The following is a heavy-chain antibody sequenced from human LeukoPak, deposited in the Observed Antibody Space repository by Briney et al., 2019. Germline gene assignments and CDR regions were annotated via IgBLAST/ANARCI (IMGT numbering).Heavy chain of an antibody. J-gene: IGHJ4*02. CDR3: ARDVGATAVDY. CDR1: GFTFSSYS. D-gene: IGHD1-26*01. Sequence: SGGSLRLSCAASGFTFSSYSMNWVRQAPGKGLEWVSYISSSSSTIYYADSVKGRFTISRDNAKNSLYLQMNSLRAEDTAVYYCARDVGATAVDYWGQGTLVTVSS. CDR2: ISSSSSTI. V-gene: IGHV3-48*01.